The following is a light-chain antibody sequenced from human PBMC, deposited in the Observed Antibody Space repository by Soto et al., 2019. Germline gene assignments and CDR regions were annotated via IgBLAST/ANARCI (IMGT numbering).Light chain of an antibody. CDR3: SSYTSRSTVV. V-gene: IGLV2-14*01. CDR1: SSDVGAYKY. CDR2: EVN. J-gene: IGLJ2*01. Sequence: QSALTQPASVSGSPGQSITISCTGTSSDVGAYKYVSWYQQHPGKAPKLMIYEVNNRPSGVSNRFSGSKSGSTASLTISGLQAEDEADYYCSSYTSRSTVVFGGGTKLTVL.